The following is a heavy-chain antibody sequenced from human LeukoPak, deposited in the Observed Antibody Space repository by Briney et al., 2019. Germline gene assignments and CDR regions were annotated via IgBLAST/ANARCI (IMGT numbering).Heavy chain of an antibody. CDR2: IYYSGST. Sequence: SQTLSLTCTVSGGSISSGDYYWGWLRQPPGKGLEWIGYIYYSGSTYYNPSLKSRVTISVDTSKNQFSLKLSSVTAADTAVYYCARVKYYYDSSGTPDAFDIWGQGTMVTVSS. V-gene: IGHV4-30-4*08. CDR3: ARVKYYYDSSGTPDAFDI. J-gene: IGHJ3*02. CDR1: GGSISSGDYY. D-gene: IGHD3-22*01.